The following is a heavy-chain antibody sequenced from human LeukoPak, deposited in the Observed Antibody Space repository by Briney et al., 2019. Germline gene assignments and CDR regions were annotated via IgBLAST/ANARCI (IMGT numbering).Heavy chain of an antibody. CDR3: ARGSGSSLFDY. V-gene: IGHV4-30-2*01. CDR1: GGSISSGGYY. D-gene: IGHD3-10*01. Sequence: SETLSLTCTVSGGSISSGGYYWSWIRQPPGKGLEWIGYIYHSGSTYYNPSLKSRVTISVDRSKNQFSLKLSSVTAADTAVYYCARGSGSSLFDYWGPGTLVTVSS. J-gene: IGHJ4*02. CDR2: IYHSGST.